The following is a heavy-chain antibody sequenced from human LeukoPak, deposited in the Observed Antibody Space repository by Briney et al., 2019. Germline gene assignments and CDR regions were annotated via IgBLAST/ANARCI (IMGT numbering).Heavy chain of an antibody. J-gene: IGHJ4*02. Sequence: GGSLSLSCAASGFTFSSYGMHWVRQAPGKGLEWVAVIWYDGSNKYYADSVKGGSTISGENSKKTLYLQRNSLRAEDAAVYYGAKGSGAKIRHLDGWGQRSLVIV. D-gene: IGHD5-12*01. CDR2: IWYDGSNK. CDR3: AKGSGAKIRHLDG. V-gene: IGHV3-33*06. CDR1: GFTFSSYG.